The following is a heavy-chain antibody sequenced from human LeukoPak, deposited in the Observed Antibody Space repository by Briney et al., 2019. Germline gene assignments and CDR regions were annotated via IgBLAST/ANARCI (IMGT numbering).Heavy chain of an antibody. J-gene: IGHJ4*02. CDR2: IIPILGIA. Sequence: SVKVSCKASGGTFSSYAISWVRQAPGQGLEWMGRIIPILGIANYAQKFQGRVTITADKSTSTAYMELSSLRSEDTAVYYCARDKSPSAVVPAASDYWGQGTLVTVSS. CDR1: GGTFSSYA. CDR3: ARDKSPSAVVPAASDY. D-gene: IGHD2-2*01. V-gene: IGHV1-69*04.